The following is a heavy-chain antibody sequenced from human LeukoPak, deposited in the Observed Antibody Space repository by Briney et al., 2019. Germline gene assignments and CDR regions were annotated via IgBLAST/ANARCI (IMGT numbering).Heavy chain of an antibody. V-gene: IGHV7-4-1*02. D-gene: IGHD6-6*01. CDR3: ARSLSNYGMDV. CDR1: GYTFTSYA. J-gene: IGHJ6*02. Sequence: ASVKVSCKASGYTFTSYAMNWVRQAPGHGLDWTGWINTNTGNPTYAQGFTGRFVFSLDTSVSTAYLQISSLKAEDTAVYYCARSLSNYGMDVWGQGTTVTVSS. CDR2: INTNTGNP.